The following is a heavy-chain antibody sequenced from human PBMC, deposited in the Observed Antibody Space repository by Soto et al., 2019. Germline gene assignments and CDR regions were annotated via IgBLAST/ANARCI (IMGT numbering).Heavy chain of an antibody. CDR1: GYSISSGYY. D-gene: IGHD1-26*01. V-gene: IGHV4-38-2*02. CDR2: IYHSGST. CDR3: ARDRGLGTTSSYYYYYGMDV. Sequence: PSETLSLTCAVSGYSISSGYYWGWIRQRPGKGLEWIGSIYHSGSTYYNPSLKSRVTISVDTSKNQFSLKLSSVTAADTAVYYCARDRGLGTTSSYYYYYGMDVWGQGTTVTVSS. J-gene: IGHJ6*02.